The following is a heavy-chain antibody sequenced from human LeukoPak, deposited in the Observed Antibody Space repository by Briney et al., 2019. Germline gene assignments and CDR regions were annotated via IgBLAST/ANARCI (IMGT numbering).Heavy chain of an antibody. V-gene: IGHV1-46*04. CDR3: ARDRVYCYDSSGHGYNAFDI. D-gene: IGHD3-22*01. CDR2: INPSGGST. Sequence: ASVKVSCKASGYTFTSYYMHWVRQAPGQGLEWMGLINPSGGSTNYPQKLQGRFTMTRDTSTSTVYLELRSLRSEDTAVYYCARDRVYCYDSSGHGYNAFDIWGQGTMVTVSS. CDR1: GYTFTSYY. J-gene: IGHJ3*02.